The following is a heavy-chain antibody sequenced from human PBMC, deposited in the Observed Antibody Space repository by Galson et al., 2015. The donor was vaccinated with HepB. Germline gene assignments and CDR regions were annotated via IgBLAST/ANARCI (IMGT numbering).Heavy chain of an antibody. V-gene: IGHV5-51*01. D-gene: IGHD3-16*01. J-gene: IGHJ4*02. CDR2: IYPGDSDT. Sequence: QSGAEVKKPGESLKISCKGSGSSFANCWIGWVRQMPGKGLEWMGIIYPGDSDTRYSPSFQGQVTISADKSISTAYLQWSSLKASDTAMYYCASRRGADPLGFDYWGQGTLVTVSS. CDR3: ASRRGADPLGFDY. CDR1: GSSFANCW.